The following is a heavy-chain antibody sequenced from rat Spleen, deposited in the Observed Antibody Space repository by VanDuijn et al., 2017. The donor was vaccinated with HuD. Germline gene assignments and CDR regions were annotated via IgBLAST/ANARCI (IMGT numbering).Heavy chain of an antibody. V-gene: IGHV5-31*01. Sequence: EVQLVESGGGLVQPGRSLKLSCVASGFTFNNYWMTWIRQAPGKGLEWVASITNTGGSTYYPDSVKGRFTIPRDNAKSNLYLQMNSLRSEDTATYYCTSGDTQTGRVLNWFAYWGQGTLVTVSS. CDR2: ITNTGGST. J-gene: IGHJ3*01. CDR1: GFTFNNYW. D-gene: IGHD5-1*01. CDR3: TSGDTQTGRVLNWFAY.